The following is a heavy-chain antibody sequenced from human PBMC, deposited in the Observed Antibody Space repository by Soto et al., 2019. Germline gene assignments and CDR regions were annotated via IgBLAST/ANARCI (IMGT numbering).Heavy chain of an antibody. CDR3: ARDSLELHYYYGMDV. CDR1: GYTFTSYG. J-gene: IGHJ6*02. D-gene: IGHD1-7*01. Sequence: ASVKVSCKASGYTFTSYGISWVRQAPGQGLEWMGWISAYNGNTNYAQKLQGRVTMTTDTSTSTAYMELRSLRSDDTAVYYCARDSLELHYYYGMDVWGQGTTVTVSS. CDR2: ISAYNGNT. V-gene: IGHV1-18*01.